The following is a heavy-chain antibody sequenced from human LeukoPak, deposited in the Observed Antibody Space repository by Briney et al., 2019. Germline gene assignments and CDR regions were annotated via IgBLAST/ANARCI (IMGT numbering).Heavy chain of an antibody. CDR2: ISSSSSYI. Sequence: GSLRLSCAASGFTFSSYSMNWVRQAPGKGLEWVSSISSSSSYIYYADSVKGRFTISRDNAKNSLYLQMNSLRAEDTAVYYCAGLPPRNYYDSGGYYGGSDYWGQGTLVTVSS. J-gene: IGHJ4*02. CDR3: AGLPPRNYYDSGGYYGGSDY. CDR1: GFTFSSYS. V-gene: IGHV3-21*01. D-gene: IGHD3-22*01.